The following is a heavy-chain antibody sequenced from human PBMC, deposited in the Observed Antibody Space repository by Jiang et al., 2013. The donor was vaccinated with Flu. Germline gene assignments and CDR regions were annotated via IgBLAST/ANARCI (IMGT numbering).Heavy chain of an antibody. CDR1: GFTFSSYW. CDR3: ARQHLDSGYDENYYGMDV. CDR2: INSDGSST. V-gene: IGHV3-74*01. J-gene: IGHJ6*02. Sequence: GLVQPGGSLRLSCAASGFTFSSYWMHWVRQAPGKGLVWVSRINSDGSSTSYADSVKGRFTISRDNAKNTLYLQMNSLRAEDTAVYYCARQHLDSGYDENYYGMDVWGQGTTVTVSS. D-gene: IGHD5-12*01.